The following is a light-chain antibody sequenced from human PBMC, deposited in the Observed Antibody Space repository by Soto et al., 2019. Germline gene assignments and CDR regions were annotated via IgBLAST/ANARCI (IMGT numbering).Light chain of an antibody. J-gene: IGLJ2*01. V-gene: IGLV2-23*02. CDR1: SSDVGSYNL. CDR3: CSYAGPTTFVL. Sequence: QSVLTQPASVSGSPGQAITISCTGTSSDVGSYNLVSWYQQHPGKVPKLMIYEVTKRPSGVSNGFSGSKSGITASLTISGLQAEDEADYYCCSYAGPTTFVLFGGGTKLTVL. CDR2: EVT.